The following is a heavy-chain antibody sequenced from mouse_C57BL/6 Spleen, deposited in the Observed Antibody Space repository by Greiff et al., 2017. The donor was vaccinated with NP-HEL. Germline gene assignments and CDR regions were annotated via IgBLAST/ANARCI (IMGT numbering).Heavy chain of an antibody. D-gene: IGHD1-1*01. Sequence: VQLQESGAELVRPGASVTLSCKASGYTFTDYEMHWVKQTPVHGLEWIGAIDPETGGTAYNQKFKGKAILTADKSSSTAYMELRSLTSEDSAVYYCTRSHYYGSSEDWFAYWGQGTLVTVSA. CDR2: IDPETGGT. V-gene: IGHV1-15*01. CDR1: GYTFTDYE. J-gene: IGHJ3*01. CDR3: TRSHYYGSSEDWFAY.